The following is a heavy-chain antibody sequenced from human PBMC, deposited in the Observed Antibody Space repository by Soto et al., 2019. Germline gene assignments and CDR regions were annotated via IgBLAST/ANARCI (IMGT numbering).Heavy chain of an antibody. CDR2: FNGNNGNT. D-gene: IGHD2-2*01. CDR1: GYTFTGYV. Sequence: SVNVSCKAAGYTFTGYVISWVRQAPGQGLEWMGCFNGNNGNTHCAQKFQGRVTMTTDTSTNTAYMELRSLTCDDTAVYYCERVWCTSTSRYGDDYWGQGSLVT. CDR3: ERVWCTSTSRYGDDY. J-gene: IGHJ4*01. V-gene: IGHV1-18*01.